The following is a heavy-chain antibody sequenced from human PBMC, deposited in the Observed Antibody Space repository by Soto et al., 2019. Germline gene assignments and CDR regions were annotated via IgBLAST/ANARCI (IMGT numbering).Heavy chain of an antibody. D-gene: IGHD1-7*01. CDR1: GFTFSSYA. V-gene: IGHV3-64*01. CDR3: ARDLGTTTDNNWFDP. J-gene: IGHJ5*02. CDR2: ISSNGGST. Sequence: PGGSLRLSCAASGFTFSSYAMHWVRQAPGKGLEYVSAISSNGGSTYYANFVKGRFAISRDNSKNTLYLQMGSLRAEDMAVYYCARDLGTTTDNNWFDPWGQGTLVTVSS.